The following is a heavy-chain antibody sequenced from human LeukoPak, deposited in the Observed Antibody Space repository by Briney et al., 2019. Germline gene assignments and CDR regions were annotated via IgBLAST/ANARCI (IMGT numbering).Heavy chain of an antibody. CDR3: ARHGYIGDYDSSGYHAFDI. D-gene: IGHD3-22*01. V-gene: IGHV4-39*01. J-gene: IGHJ3*02. CDR2: IYYSGST. Sequence: PSGTLSLTCIVSGGSISSSTYYWGWIRQPPGKGLEWIGSIYYSGSTYYNPSLKSRVTISVDTSKNQFSLKLSSVTAADTAVYYCARHGYIGDYDSSGYHAFDIWGQGTMVTVSS. CDR1: GGSISSSTYY.